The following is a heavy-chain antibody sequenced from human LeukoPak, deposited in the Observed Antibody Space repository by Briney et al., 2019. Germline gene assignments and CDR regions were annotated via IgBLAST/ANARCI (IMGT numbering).Heavy chain of an antibody. Sequence: SETLSLTCTVSGGSISSYYWSWIRQPAGKGLEWIGRIYTSGSTNYNPSLKSRVTMSVDTSKNQFSLKLSSVTAADTAVYYCAREGVGATTPIDAFDIWGQGTMVTVSS. D-gene: IGHD1-26*01. V-gene: IGHV4-4*07. CDR3: AREGVGATTPIDAFDI. CDR1: GGSISSYY. CDR2: IYTSGST. J-gene: IGHJ3*02.